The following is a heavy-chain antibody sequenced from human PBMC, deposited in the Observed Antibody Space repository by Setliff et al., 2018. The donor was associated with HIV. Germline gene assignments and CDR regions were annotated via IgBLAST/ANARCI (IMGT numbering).Heavy chain of an antibody. CDR3: VRHITNPRWAYFDY. J-gene: IGHJ4*02. Sequence: GESLKISCQGFGYSVVSYWIGWVRHRPGKGLEWMAIVYPPDSETVYSPSFQGQVTISVDNSISTNFLQWSSLRASETAIYFCVRHITNPRWAYFDYWGQGTPVTVSS. CDR2: VYPPDSET. D-gene: IGHD1-20*01. V-gene: IGHV5-51*01. CDR1: GYSVVSYW.